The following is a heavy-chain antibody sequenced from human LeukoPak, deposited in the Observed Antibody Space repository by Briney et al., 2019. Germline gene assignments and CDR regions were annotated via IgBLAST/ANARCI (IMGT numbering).Heavy chain of an antibody. CDR1: GYTFTSYG. V-gene: IGHV1-18*01. J-gene: IGHJ6*02. CDR3: ARDPYSSGWYSIDYYYGMDV. CDR2: ISAYNGNT. D-gene: IGHD6-19*01. Sequence: ASVKVSCKASGYTFTSYGISWVRQAPGQGLKWMGWISAYNGNTNYAQKLQGRVTMTTDTSTSTAYVELRSLRSDDTAVYYCARDPYSSGWYSIDYYYGMDVWGQGTTVTVSS.